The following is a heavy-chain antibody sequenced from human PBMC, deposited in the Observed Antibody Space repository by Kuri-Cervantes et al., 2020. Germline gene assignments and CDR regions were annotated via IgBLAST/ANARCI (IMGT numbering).Heavy chain of an antibody. CDR2: TSLDGNNK. CDR3: ARAGAINTVDF. J-gene: IGHJ4*02. D-gene: IGHD5-24*01. Sequence: LTCAASGFIFSVYPMHWVRQAPGKGLQWVAVTSLDGNNKYYADSVKGRFTISRDNSKNTLYLQMNSLRAEDTAVYYCARAGAINTVDFWGRGTLVTVSS. V-gene: IGHV3-30*01. CDR1: GFIFSVYP.